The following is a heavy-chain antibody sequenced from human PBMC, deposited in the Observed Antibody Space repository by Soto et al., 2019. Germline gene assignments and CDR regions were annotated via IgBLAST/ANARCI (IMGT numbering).Heavy chain of an antibody. CDR2: ISSSSSTI. V-gene: IGHV3-48*02. Sequence: EVQLVESGGGLVQPGGSLRLSCAASGFTFSSYSMNWVRQAPGKGLEWVSYISSSSSTIYYADSVKGRFTISRDNAKNSLYLQMNSLRDEDTAVYYCARDPPRIYPERGMDVWGQGTTVTVSS. CDR1: GFTFSSYS. CDR3: ARDPPRIYPERGMDV. J-gene: IGHJ6*02.